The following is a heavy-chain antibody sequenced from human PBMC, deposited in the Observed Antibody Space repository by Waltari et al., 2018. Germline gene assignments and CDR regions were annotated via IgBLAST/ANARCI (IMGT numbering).Heavy chain of an antibody. V-gene: IGHV3-74*01. Sequence: EVQLVESGGGLVQPGGSLRLSCAASGVSFITSWMHWVRQAPGEGLVWLSRLSSDGSITNYADSVKGRFTISGDSAKNTLYLQMNSRRAEDTAVYYCLRGADLRGQGIPVIVSS. CDR2: LSSDGSIT. J-gene: IGHJ4*02. CDR1: GVSFITSW. D-gene: IGHD3-3*01. CDR3: LRGADL.